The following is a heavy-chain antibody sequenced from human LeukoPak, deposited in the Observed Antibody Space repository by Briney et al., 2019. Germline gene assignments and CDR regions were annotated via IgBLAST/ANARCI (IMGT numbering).Heavy chain of an antibody. D-gene: IGHD3-16*01. Sequence: SETLSLTCTVPSGPVSTYYWSWLRQPPGKGLEGIGYIYYSGSSNYNPSLKSRVTISVDTSKDQFSLKLSSVTAADTAVYYCAKHGGQVTNDAFDIWGQGTMVTVSS. J-gene: IGHJ3*02. CDR2: IYYSGSS. V-gene: IGHV4-59*08. CDR3: AKHGGQVTNDAFDI. CDR1: SGPVSTYY.